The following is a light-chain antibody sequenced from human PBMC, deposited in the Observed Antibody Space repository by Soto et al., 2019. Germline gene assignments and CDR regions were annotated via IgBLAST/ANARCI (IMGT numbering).Light chain of an antibody. CDR1: QSIGTY. J-gene: IGKJ3*01. V-gene: IGKV1-17*01. CDR2: DAP. CDR3: LQHNSYPFT. Sequence: DIQMTQSPSSLPASVGDRISITCRASQSIGTYLSWYQQKPGKAPKLLIFDAPGLQSGVPSRFSGSGSGTEFTLTISSLQPEDFATYYCLQHNSYPFTFGPGTKVDIK.